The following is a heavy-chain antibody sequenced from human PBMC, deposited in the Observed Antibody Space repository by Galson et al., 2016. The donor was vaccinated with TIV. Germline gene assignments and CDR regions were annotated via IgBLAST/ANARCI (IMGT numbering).Heavy chain of an antibody. D-gene: IGHD2-2*02. J-gene: IGHJ4*02. V-gene: IGHV3-21*04. CDR1: GFTFTSFS. Sequence: SLRLSCAGSGFTFTSFSINWVRQAPGKGLEWVSSISSSGSLTYYADSVKGRFTISRDNAKSSLYLQMNSLRVEDTAVYYCARDCSSTNCYTDPIYFDSWGQGALVTVSS. CDR2: ISSSGSLT. CDR3: ARDCSSTNCYTDPIYFDS.